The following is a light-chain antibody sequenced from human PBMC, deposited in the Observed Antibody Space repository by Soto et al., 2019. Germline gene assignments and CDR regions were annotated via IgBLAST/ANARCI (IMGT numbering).Light chain of an antibody. V-gene: IGLV2-14*01. J-gene: IGLJ2*01. CDR2: DAN. CDR3: SSYTTSSTVV. Sequence: QSALTQPASVSGSPGQSITISCTGTSSDIGAYNYVSWYLQYAGKAPKLMIYDANNRPSGVSNCLSGSKSGNTASLTISGLHAEDEADYYCSSYTTSSTVVFGGGTKLTVL. CDR1: SSDIGAYNY.